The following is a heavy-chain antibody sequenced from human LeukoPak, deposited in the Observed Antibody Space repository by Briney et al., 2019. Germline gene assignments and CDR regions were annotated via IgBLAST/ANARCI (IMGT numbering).Heavy chain of an antibody. J-gene: IGHJ5*02. CDR2: IYTSGST. D-gene: IGHD3-10*01. Sequence: SETLSLTCTVSGGSISSGSYYWSWIRQPAGKGLEWIGRIYTSGSTNYNPSLKSRVTISVDTSKNQFSLKLSSVTAADTAVYYCARAYYYGSGSYYNADWFDPWGQGTLVTVSS. CDR3: ARAYYYGSGSYYNADWFDP. V-gene: IGHV4-61*02. CDR1: GGSISSGSYY.